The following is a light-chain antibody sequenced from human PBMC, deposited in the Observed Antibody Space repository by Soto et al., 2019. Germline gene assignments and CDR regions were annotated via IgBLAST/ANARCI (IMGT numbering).Light chain of an antibody. CDR1: QSVFYSSNNKHY. CDR3: QQYYRPWT. CDR2: WAS. Sequence: DIVMTQSPDSLAVSLGERATINCKSSQSVFYSSNNKHYLAWYQQKPGQPPKLLIYWASTRESGVPDRFSGSWSGTDFTLTISSLQADDVAVYYCQQYYRPWTFGQGTKVEIK. V-gene: IGKV4-1*01. J-gene: IGKJ1*01.